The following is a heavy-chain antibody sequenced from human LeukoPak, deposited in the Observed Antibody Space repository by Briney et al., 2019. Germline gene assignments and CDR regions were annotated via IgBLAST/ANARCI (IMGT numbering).Heavy chain of an antibody. J-gene: IGHJ4*02. Sequence: ASVKVSCKASGGTFSSYAISWVRQAPGQGLEWMGRIIPILGIANYAQKLQGRVTMTTDTSTSTAYMELRGLRSDDTAVYYCARGYTAMVTIYGYWGQGTLVTVSS. CDR2: IIPILGIA. CDR1: GGTFSSYA. D-gene: IGHD5-18*01. V-gene: IGHV1-69*04. CDR3: ARGYTAMVTIYGY.